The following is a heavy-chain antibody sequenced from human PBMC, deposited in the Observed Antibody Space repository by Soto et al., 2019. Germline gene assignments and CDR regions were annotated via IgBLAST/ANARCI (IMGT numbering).Heavy chain of an antibody. D-gene: IGHD1-26*01. CDR2: ISGSGGST. J-gene: IGHJ6*02. CDR1: GFTFSSYA. CDR3: AKVVLGGSLGYYYYGMDV. V-gene: IGHV3-23*01. Sequence: EVQLLESGGGLVQPGGSLRLSCAASGFTFSSYAMSWVRQAPGKGLEWVSAISGSGGSTYYADSVKGRFTISRDNSKNTLYLQMNSLRAEDTAVYYCAKVVLGGSLGYYYYGMDVWGQGTTVTVSS.